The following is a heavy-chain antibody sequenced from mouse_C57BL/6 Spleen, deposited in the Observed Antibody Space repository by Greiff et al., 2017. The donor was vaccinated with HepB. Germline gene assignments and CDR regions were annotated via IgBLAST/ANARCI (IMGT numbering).Heavy chain of an antibody. CDR1: GYSFTDYN. CDR3: ARGDYYGSSPYFYY. V-gene: IGHV1-39*01. Sequence: EVQLQQSGPELVKPGASVKISCKASGYSFTDYNMNWVKQSNGKSLEWIGVINPNYGTTSYNQKFKGKATLTVDQSSSTAYMQLNSLTSEDSAIYYCARGDYYGSSPYFYYWGQGTTLTVSS. CDR2: INPNYGTT. J-gene: IGHJ2*01. D-gene: IGHD1-1*01.